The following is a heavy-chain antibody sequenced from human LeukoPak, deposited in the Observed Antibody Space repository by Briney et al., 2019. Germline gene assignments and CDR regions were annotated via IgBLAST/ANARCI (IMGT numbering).Heavy chain of an antibody. CDR2: INPSGGST. D-gene: IGHD2-2*01. J-gene: IGHJ5*02. CDR1: GYTFTSYY. V-gene: IGHV1-46*01. CDR3: ARGCSSTSCYDSPYNWFDP. Sequence: GASVKVSCKASGYTFTSYYMHWVRQAPGQGLEWMGIINPSGGSTSYAQKFQGRVTITTDESTSTAYMELSSLRSEDTAVYYCARGCSSTSCYDSPYNWFDPWGQGTLVTVSS.